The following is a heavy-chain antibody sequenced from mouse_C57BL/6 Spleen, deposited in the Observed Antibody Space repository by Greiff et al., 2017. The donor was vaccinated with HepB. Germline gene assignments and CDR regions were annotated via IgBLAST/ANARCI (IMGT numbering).Heavy chain of an antibody. V-gene: IGHV1-26*01. CDR1: GYTFTDYY. CDR3: ARRAVVPDY. J-gene: IGHJ2*01. Sequence: VQLQQSGPELVKPGASVKISCKASGYTFTDYYMNWVKQSHGKSLEWIGDINPNNGGTSYNQKFKGKATLTVDKSSSTAYMELRSLTSEDSAVYYCARRAVVPDYWGQGTTLTVSS. CDR2: INPNNGGT. D-gene: IGHD1-1*01.